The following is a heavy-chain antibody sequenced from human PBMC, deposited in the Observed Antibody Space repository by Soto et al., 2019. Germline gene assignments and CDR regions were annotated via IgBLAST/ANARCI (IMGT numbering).Heavy chain of an antibody. CDR2: ISYDGSNK. Sequence: GSLRLSCAASGFTFSSYGMHWVRQAPGKGLEWVAVISYDGSNKYYADSVKGRFTISRDNSKNTLYLQMNSLRAEDTAVYYCAKRGSHLTFGGVIVSDAFDIWGQGTMVTV. CDR3: AKRGSHLTFGGVIVSDAFDI. V-gene: IGHV3-30*18. J-gene: IGHJ3*02. CDR1: GFTFSSYG. D-gene: IGHD3-16*02.